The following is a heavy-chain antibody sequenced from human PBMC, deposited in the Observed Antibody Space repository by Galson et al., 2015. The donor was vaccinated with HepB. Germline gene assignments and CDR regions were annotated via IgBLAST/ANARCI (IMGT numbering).Heavy chain of an antibody. CDR3: ARDPSPIPSGGRVVVTPGHAFDI. Sequence: SLRLSCAASGFTFSHCATHWVRQAPGRGLEWMAAISYEGSNEFYADSVKGRFTISRDNSKNTLYLHLSSLRNEDTAVYYCARDPSPIPSGGRVVVTPGHAFDIWGQGTMVTVSS. CDR1: GFTFSHCA. V-gene: IGHV3-30-3*01. D-gene: IGHD3-22*01. J-gene: IGHJ3*02. CDR2: ISYEGSNE.